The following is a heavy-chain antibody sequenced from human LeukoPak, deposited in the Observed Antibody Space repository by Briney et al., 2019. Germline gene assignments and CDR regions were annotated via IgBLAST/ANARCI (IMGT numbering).Heavy chain of an antibody. J-gene: IGHJ3*01. Sequence: SETLSLTCAVYGGSFSGYYWAWIRQPPGKGLEWIGEINHSGSTKYNPSLKSRVIVSVDTSKNQFSLKVNSVTAADTTVYYCARRGYNGDAFDFWGQRTMVTVSS. D-gene: IGHD3-22*01. CDR2: INHSGST. CDR3: ARRGYNGDAFDF. CDR1: GGSFSGYY. V-gene: IGHV4-34*01.